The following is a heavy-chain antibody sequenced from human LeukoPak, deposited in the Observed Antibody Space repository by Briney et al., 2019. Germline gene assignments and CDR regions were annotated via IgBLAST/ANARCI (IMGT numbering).Heavy chain of an antibody. J-gene: IGHJ5*02. D-gene: IGHD2-2*01. V-gene: IGHV4-34*01. Sequence: SETLSLTCAVYGGSFSGYYWSWIRQPPGKGLEWIGEINHSGSTNYNPSLKRRVTISVDTSKNQFSLKLSSVTAADTAVYYCARGPVVVPAAMRVRWFDPWGQGTLVTVSS. CDR1: GGSFSGYY. CDR2: INHSGST. CDR3: ARGPVVVPAAMRVRWFDP.